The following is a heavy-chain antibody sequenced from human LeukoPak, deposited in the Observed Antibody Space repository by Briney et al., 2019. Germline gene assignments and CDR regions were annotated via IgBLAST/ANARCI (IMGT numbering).Heavy chain of an antibody. CDR2: IKQDGSEK. J-gene: IGHJ3*02. Sequence: GGSLRLSCAASGFTFSSYWMSWVRQAPGKGLEWVANIKQDGSEKYYVDSVXGRFTISRDNAKNSLYLQMNSLRAEDTAVYYCARXRYDFWSGYDAFDIWGQGTMVTVSS. CDR3: ARXRYDFWSGYDAFDI. D-gene: IGHD3-3*01. V-gene: IGHV3-7*01. CDR1: GFTFSSYW.